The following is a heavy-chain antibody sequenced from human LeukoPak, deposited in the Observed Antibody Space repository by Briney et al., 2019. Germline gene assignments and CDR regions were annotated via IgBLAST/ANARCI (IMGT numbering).Heavy chain of an antibody. Sequence: GGSLRLSCGASGFTFSSHGMNWVRQAPGKGLEWVSGISPSGGITYYTDSVKGRFTISRDNSKNTVSLQMNSLRGEDTAVYYCARGAYYYDSSGYFDIWGQGTMVTVSS. V-gene: IGHV3-23*01. CDR2: ISPSGGIT. CDR1: GFTFSSHG. CDR3: ARGAYYYDSSGYFDI. D-gene: IGHD3-22*01. J-gene: IGHJ3*02.